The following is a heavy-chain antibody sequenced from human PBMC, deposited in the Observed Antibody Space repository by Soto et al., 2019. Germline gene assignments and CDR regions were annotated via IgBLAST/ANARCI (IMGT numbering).Heavy chain of an antibody. D-gene: IGHD2-2*01. CDR2: IIPILGIA. CDR3: ARDRRDIVVVPAAMKTHWFDP. Sequence: SVKVSCKASGGTFSSYTISWVRQAPGQGLEWMGRIIPILGIANYAQKFQGRVTITADKSTSTAYMELSSLRSEDTAVYYCARDRRDIVVVPAAMKTHWFDPWGQGTLVTVSS. CDR1: GGTFSSYT. V-gene: IGHV1-69*04. J-gene: IGHJ5*02.